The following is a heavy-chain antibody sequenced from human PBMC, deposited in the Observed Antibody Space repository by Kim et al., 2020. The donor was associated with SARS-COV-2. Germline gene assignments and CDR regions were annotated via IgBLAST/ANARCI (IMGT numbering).Heavy chain of an antibody. CDR3: ARRLLWFGENAFDI. CDR2: IYYSGCT. CDR1: GGSISSSSYY. V-gene: IGHV4-39*01. J-gene: IGHJ3*02. D-gene: IGHD3-10*01. Sequence: SETLSLTCTVSGGSISSSSYYWGWIRQPPGKGLEWIGSIYYSGCTYYNPSLKSRVTISVDTSKNQFSLKLSAVTAADTAVYYCARRLLWFGENAFDIWGQGTMVTVSS.